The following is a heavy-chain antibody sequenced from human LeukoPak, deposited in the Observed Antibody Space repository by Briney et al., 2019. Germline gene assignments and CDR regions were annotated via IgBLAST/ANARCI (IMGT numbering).Heavy chain of an antibody. J-gene: IGHJ4*02. D-gene: IGHD6-19*01. V-gene: IGHV5-51*01. CDR2: IYPGDSDT. Sequence: GESLKISCKGSGYSFTSYWIGWVRQMPGKGLEWMGIIYPGDSDTRYSPSFQGQVTISADKSISTAYLQWSSLKASDTAMYYCARPGWAVAGISYFDYWGQGTLVTVSS. CDR3: ARPGWAVAGISYFDY. CDR1: GYSFTSYW.